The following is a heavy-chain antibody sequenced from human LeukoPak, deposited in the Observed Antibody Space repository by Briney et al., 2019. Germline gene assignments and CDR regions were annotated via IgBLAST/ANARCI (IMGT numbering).Heavy chain of an antibody. D-gene: IGHD6-13*01. CDR2: ISYDGSNK. Sequence: HPGRSLRLSCAASGFTFSSYAMHWVRQAPGKGLEWVAVISYDGSNKYYADSVKGRFTISRDNSKNTLYLQTNSLRAEDTAVYYCARWYSSFYFDYWGQGTLVTVSS. CDR3: ARWYSSFYFDY. V-gene: IGHV3-30*04. CDR1: GFTFSSYA. J-gene: IGHJ4*02.